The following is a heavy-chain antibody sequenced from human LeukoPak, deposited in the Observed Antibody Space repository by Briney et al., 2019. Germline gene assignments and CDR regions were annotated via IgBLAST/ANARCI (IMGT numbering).Heavy chain of an antibody. V-gene: IGHV3-21*01. CDR3: ARDLAGYYSGTDAFDI. Sequence: GGSLRLSCAASGFTFSSYSMNWVRQAPGKGLEWVSSISSSSSYIYYADSVKGRFTISRDNSKNTLYLQMNSLRAEDTAVYYCARDLAGYYSGTDAFDIWGQGTMVTVSS. CDR2: ISSSSSYI. J-gene: IGHJ3*02. D-gene: IGHD3-22*01. CDR1: GFTFSSYS.